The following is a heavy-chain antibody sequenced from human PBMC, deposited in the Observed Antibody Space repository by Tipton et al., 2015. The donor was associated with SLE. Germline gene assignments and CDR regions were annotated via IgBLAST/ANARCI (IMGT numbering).Heavy chain of an antibody. CDR2: ISWDGGST. V-gene: IGHV3-43*01. Sequence: SLRLPCAASGFTFDDYTMHWVRQAPGKGLEWVSLISWDGGSTYYADSVKGRFTISRDNSKNSLYLQMNSLRTEDTALYYCAKGIMDSSGLGYYYYYGMDVWGQGTPVTVSS. CDR1: GFTFDDYT. CDR3: AKGIMDSSGLGYYYYYGMDV. J-gene: IGHJ6*02. D-gene: IGHD3-22*01.